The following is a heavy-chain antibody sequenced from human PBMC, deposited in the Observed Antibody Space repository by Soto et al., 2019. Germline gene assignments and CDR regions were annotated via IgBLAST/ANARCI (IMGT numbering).Heavy chain of an antibody. CDR2: IYPGDSDT. J-gene: IGHJ6*01. D-gene: IGHD3-3*01. CDR1: GYSFTSYG. Sequence: GESLKISCKGSGYSFTSYGIGWVRQMPGKGLEWMGIIYPGDSDTRYSPSFQGQVTISADKSIRTAYLQWSSLKASDNAMYYCARQASTIFGVVKDYYCYYRMEVWGQGTTVTVSA. CDR3: ARQASTIFGVVKDYYCYYRMEV. V-gene: IGHV5-51*01.